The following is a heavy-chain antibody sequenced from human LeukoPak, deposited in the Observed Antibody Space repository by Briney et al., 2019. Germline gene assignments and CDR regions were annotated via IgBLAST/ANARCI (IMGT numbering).Heavy chain of an antibody. CDR1: GGSISSSSYY. CDR2: IYYSGST. J-gene: IGHJ5*02. V-gene: IGHV4-39*07. D-gene: IGHD1-1*01. CDR3: ASGGALDWFDP. Sequence: SETLSLICTVSGGSISSSSYYWGWIRQPPGKGLEWIGSIYYSGSTYYNPSLKSRVTISVDTSKNQFSLKLSSVTAADTAVYYCASGGALDWFDPWGQGTLVTVSS.